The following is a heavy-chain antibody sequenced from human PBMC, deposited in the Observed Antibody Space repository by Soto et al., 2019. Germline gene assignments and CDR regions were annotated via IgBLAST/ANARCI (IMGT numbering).Heavy chain of an antibody. Sequence: PSETLSLTCAVYGGSFSGYYWTWIRQPPGTGLEWIGEIKHSGSTNYSPSLKSRVTISVDTSKNQFSLKLTSVTAADTAVYYCARDKITGLFDYWGQGTLVTVSS. CDR2: IKHSGST. J-gene: IGHJ4*02. CDR3: ARDKITGLFDY. V-gene: IGHV4-34*01. D-gene: IGHD2-8*02. CDR1: GGSFSGYY.